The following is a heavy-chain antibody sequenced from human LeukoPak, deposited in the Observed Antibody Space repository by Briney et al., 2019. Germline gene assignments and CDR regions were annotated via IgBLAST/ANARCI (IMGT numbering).Heavy chain of an antibody. CDR3: AREGGIPRRDGYNFDY. D-gene: IGHD5-24*01. CDR1: GGTFSSYA. J-gene: IGHJ4*02. CDR2: IIPIFGTA. V-gene: IGHV1-69*05. Sequence: SVKVSCKASGGTFSSYAISWVRQAPGQGLEWMGRIIPIFGTANYAQKFQGRVTITMDESTSTAYMELSSLRSEDTAVYYCAREGGIPRRDGYNFDYWGQGTLVTVSS.